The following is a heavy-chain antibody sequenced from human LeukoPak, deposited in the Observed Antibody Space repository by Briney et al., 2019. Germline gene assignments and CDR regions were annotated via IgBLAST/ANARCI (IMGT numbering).Heavy chain of an antibody. CDR1: GFTFSSYG. CDR2: IDYDGRHE. CDR3: AKEGIDAFDV. Sequence: AGGSLRLSCAVSGFTFSSYGMHWLRQAPGKGLEWAAFIDYDGRHEFYGDSVKGPFTIYRDNSKNTVYLQMNSLRGDDTAVYYCAKEGIDAFDVWGQGTMVTVSS. V-gene: IGHV3-30*02. J-gene: IGHJ3*01.